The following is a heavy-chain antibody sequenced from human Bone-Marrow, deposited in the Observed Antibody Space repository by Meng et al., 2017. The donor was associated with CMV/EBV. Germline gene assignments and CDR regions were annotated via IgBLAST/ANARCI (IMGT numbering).Heavy chain of an antibody. CDR1: GFTFSSYW. J-gene: IGHJ6*02. CDR2: IKQDGGET. D-gene: IGHD2-2*01. V-gene: IGHV3-7*01. CDR3: ARVGVVPAAIARQYYYGMDV. Sequence: GESLKISCGAAGFTFSSYWMSWVRQAPGKGLEWVANIKQDGGETYYAASVKGRFTISRDNAKNSRYLQMNSLRGEDTAVYYCARVGVVPAAIARQYYYGMDVWGQGTTVTVSS.